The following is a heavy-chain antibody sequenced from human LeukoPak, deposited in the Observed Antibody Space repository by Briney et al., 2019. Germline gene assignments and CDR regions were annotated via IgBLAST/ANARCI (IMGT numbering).Heavy chain of an antibody. CDR2: ISYDGSNK. D-gene: IGHD4-17*01. CDR1: GFTFSSYG. Sequence: GGSLRLSWAASGFTFSSYGMHWVRQAPGKGLEWVAVISYDGSNKYYADSVKGRFTISRDNSKNTLYLQMNSLRAEDTAVYYCAKEYDDYGFGYYYYGMDVWGQGTTVTVSS. J-gene: IGHJ6*02. CDR3: AKEYDDYGFGYYYYGMDV. V-gene: IGHV3-30*18.